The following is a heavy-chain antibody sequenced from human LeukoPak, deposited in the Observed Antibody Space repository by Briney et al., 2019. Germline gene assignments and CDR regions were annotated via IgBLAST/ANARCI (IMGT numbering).Heavy chain of an antibody. J-gene: IGHJ1*01. CDR3: ARYGDYEYFQH. CDR1: GGTFSSYA. Sequence: ASVKVSCTASGGTFSSYAISWVRQAPGQGLEWMGGIIPIFGTANYAQKFQGRVTITADKSTSTAYMELSSLRSEDTAVYYCARYGDYEYFQHWGQGTLVTVSS. D-gene: IGHD4-17*01. CDR2: IIPIFGTA. V-gene: IGHV1-69*06.